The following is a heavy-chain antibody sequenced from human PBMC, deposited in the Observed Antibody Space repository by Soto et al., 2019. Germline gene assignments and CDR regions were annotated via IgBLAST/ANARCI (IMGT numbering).Heavy chain of an antibody. Sequence: GGSLRLSCAASGFTFSDYYMSWIRQAPGKGLEWVSYISSSGSTIYYADSVKGRFTISRDNAKNSLYLQMNSLRAEDTAVYYCASYDYWSGYYHYYYYYMDVWGKGTTVTVSS. D-gene: IGHD3-3*01. CDR3: ASYDYWSGYYHYYYYYMDV. V-gene: IGHV3-11*01. J-gene: IGHJ6*03. CDR2: ISSSGSTI. CDR1: GFTFSDYY.